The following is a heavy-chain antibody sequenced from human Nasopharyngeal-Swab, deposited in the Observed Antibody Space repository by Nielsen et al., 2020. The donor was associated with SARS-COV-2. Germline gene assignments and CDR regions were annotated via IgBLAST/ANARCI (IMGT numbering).Heavy chain of an antibody. D-gene: IGHD4-23*01. CDR3: ARGSTFDYGGNHFDY. CDR2: IYYSGST. J-gene: IGHJ4*02. V-gene: IGHV4-31*02. Sequence: WIRQPPGKGLEWIGYIYYSGSTYYNPSLKSRVTISVDTSKNQFSLKLSSVTAADTAVYYCARGSTFDYGGNHFDYWGQGTLVTSPQ.